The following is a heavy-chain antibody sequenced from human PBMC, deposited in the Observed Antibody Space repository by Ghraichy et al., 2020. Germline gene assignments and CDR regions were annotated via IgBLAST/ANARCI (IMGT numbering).Heavy chain of an antibody. D-gene: IGHD2-21*02. CDR1: GGSISSSSYY. J-gene: IGHJ6*02. CDR3: ARQYCGGDCYSRVAYYYYYGMDV. Sequence: SETLSLTCTVSGGSISSSSYYWGWIRQPPGKGLEWIGSIYYSGSTYYNPSLKSRVTISVDTSKNQFSLKLSSVTAADTAVYYCARQYCGGDCYSRVAYYYYYGMDVWCQGTTVTVSS. V-gene: IGHV4-39*01. CDR2: IYYSGST.